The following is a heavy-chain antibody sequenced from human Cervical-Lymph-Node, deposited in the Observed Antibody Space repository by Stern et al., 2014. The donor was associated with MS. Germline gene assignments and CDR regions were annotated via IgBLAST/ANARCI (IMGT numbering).Heavy chain of an antibody. CDR3: ARGSGDNWFGP. CDR2: VIPFVGTS. V-gene: IGHV1-69*06. D-gene: IGHD3-10*01. Sequence: EQLVESGAEVKKPGSSLKVSCKSSGGISWARQAPGQGLEWMGGVIPFVGTSNYAQKCQGRVIITADTSTNTTYLHLSRLTSADTAVYYCARGSGDNWFGPWGQGTLVTVSS. J-gene: IGHJ5*02. CDR1: GG.